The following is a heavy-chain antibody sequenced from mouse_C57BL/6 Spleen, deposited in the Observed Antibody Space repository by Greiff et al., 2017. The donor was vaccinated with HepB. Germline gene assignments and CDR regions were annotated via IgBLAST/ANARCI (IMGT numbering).Heavy chain of an antibody. CDR2: ISYDGSN. J-gene: IGHJ2*01. D-gene: IGHD3-2*02. CDR3: ARDPDSSGPFDY. CDR1: GYSITSGYY. V-gene: IGHV3-6*01. Sequence: EVKLQESGPGLVKPSQSLSLTCSVTGYSITSGYYWNWIRQFPGNKLEWMGYISYDGSNNYNPSLKNRISITRDTSKNQFFLKLNSVTTEDTATYYCARDPDSSGPFDYWGQGTTLTVSS.